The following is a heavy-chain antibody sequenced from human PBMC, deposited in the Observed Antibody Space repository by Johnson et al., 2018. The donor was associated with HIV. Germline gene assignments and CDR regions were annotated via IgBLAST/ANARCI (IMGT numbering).Heavy chain of an antibody. CDR1: GFTFSSYA. D-gene: IGHD3-10*01. CDR2: ISYDGSNK. J-gene: IGHJ3*02. Sequence: QMLLVESGGGVVQPGRSLRLSCAASGFTFSSYAMHWVRQAPGKGLEWVAVISYDGSNKYYADSVKGRFTISRDNSKNTLYLQMNSLRAEDTAVYYCARDPKRSGSYYNVWVAGAFDIWGQGTLVTVSS. V-gene: IGHV3-30-3*01. CDR3: ARDPKRSGSYYNVWVAGAFDI.